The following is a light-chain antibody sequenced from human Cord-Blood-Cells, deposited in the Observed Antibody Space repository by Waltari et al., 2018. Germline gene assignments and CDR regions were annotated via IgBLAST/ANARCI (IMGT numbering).Light chain of an antibody. CDR3: AAWDDSLNGWV. J-gene: IGLJ3*02. Sequence: QSVLTQPPSASGTPGQRVTISCSGSSSNIGSNQLNLYQRHPGTAPKLLIYSNSRRPSGVPGRFDGSKSGTSASLAISGLQAEDEADYYCAAWDDSLNGWVFGGGTKLTVL. CDR2: SNS. CDR1: SSNIGSNQ. V-gene: IGLV1-44*01.